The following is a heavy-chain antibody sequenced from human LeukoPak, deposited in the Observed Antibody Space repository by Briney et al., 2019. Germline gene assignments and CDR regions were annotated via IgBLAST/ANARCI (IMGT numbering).Heavy chain of an antibody. D-gene: IGHD5-12*01. J-gene: IGHJ6*03. CDR3: AREVGVSGYSYYYMDV. V-gene: IGHV4-61*02. Sequence: SETLSLTCTVSGGSISSGSYYWSWLRQPAGKGLEWIGRIYTSGSTNYNPSLKSRVTISVDTSKNQFSLKLSSVTAADTAVYYCAREVGVSGYSYYYMDVWGKGTTVTISS. CDR2: IYTSGST. CDR1: GGSISSGSYY.